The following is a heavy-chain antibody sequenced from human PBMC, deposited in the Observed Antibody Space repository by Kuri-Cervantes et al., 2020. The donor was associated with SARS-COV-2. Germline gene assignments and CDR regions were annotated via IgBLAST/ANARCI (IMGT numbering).Heavy chain of an antibody. Sequence: GGSLRLSCAASGFTFSSYSMNWVRQAPGKGLEWVSSIGSSSSYIYYADSVKGRFTISRDNAKNSLYLQMNSLRAEDTAVYYCARDSKWLFEGGRFDPWGQGTLVTVSS. J-gene: IGHJ5*02. D-gene: IGHD3-22*01. V-gene: IGHV3-21*01. CDR2: IGSSSSYI. CDR1: GFTFSSYS. CDR3: ARDSKWLFEGGRFDP.